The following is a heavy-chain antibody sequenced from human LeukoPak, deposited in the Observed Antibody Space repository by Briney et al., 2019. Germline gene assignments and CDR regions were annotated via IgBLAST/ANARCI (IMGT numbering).Heavy chain of an antibody. J-gene: IGHJ6*02. D-gene: IGHD3-22*01. CDR1: GSSISSYY. CDR2: IYYSGST. Sequence: PSETLSLTCTVSGSSISSYYWSWIRQPPGKGLEWIGDIYYSGSTNYNPSLKSRVTISVDTSKNQFSLKLSSVTAADTAVYYCARYYYDSSGYYYGMAVWGQGTTVTVSS. CDR3: ARYYYDSSGYYYGMAV. V-gene: IGHV4-59*01.